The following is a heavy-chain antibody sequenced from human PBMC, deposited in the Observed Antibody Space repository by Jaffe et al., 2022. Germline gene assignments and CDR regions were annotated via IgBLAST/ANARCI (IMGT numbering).Heavy chain of an antibody. D-gene: IGHD3-16*01. CDR2: ISWNSGSI. Sequence: EVQLVESGGGLVQPGRSLRLSCAASGFTFDDYAMHWVRQAPGKGLEWVSGISWNSGSIGYADSVKGRFTISRDNAKNSLYLQMNSLRAEDTALYYCARRLDYVLYWYFDLWGRGTLVTVSS. CDR3: ARRLDYVLYWYFDL. J-gene: IGHJ2*01. V-gene: IGHV3-9*01. CDR1: GFTFDDYA.